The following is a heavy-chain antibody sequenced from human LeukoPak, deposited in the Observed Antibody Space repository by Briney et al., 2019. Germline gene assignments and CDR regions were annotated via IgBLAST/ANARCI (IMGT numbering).Heavy chain of an antibody. Sequence: ASVKVPCKASGYTFTSYYMHWVRQAPGQGLEWMGIINPSGGSTSYAQKFQGRVTMTRDTSTSTVYMELSSLRSEDTAVYYCARVGRLIDRWELLWLFDYWGQGTLVTVSS. CDR2: INPSGGST. CDR1: GYTFTSYY. CDR3: ARVGRLIDRWELLWLFDY. J-gene: IGHJ4*02. V-gene: IGHV1-46*01. D-gene: IGHD1-26*01.